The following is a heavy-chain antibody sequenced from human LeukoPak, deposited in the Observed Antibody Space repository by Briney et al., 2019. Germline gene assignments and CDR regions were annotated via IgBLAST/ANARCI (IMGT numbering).Heavy chain of an antibody. CDR3: ARDHDPNRGESAAISLRGDY. CDR2: INPSGGST. Sequence: GASVKVSCKASGYTFTSYYMHWVRQAPGQGLEWMGIINPSGGSTSFAQKFQGRVTMTRDTSTSTVYMGLSSLRSEDTAVYYCARDHDPNRGESAAISLRGDYWGQGTLVTVSS. J-gene: IGHJ4*02. V-gene: IGHV1-46*01. CDR1: GYTFTSYY. D-gene: IGHD2-2*01.